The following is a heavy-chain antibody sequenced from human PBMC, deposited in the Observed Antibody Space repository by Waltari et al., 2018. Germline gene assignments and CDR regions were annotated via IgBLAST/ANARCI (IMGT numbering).Heavy chain of an antibody. D-gene: IGHD6-19*01. CDR3: ASVGGAVAGY. CDR1: GGSFSGYY. V-gene: IGHV4-34*01. J-gene: IGHJ4*02. CDR2: INHRGST. Sequence: QVQLQQWGAGLLKPSETLSLTCAVYGGSFSGYYWSWIRQPTGKGLEWIGEINHRGSTNYNPSLKSRVTISVDTSKNQFSLKLSSVTAADTAVYYCASVGGAVAGYWGQGTLVTVSS.